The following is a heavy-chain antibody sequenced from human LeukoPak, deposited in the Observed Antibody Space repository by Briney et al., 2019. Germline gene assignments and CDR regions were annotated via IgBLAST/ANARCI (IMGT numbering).Heavy chain of an antibody. J-gene: IGHJ5*02. D-gene: IGHD2-15*01. CDR2: IYPDDSDT. CDR1: GSSFPSYW. CDR3: ASYGSGRNNWFDP. Sequence: GESLQISCKGSGSSFPSYWIGWVRQMPGKGLEWMGIIYPDDSDTRYSPSFQGQVIISADKSISTAYLQWSSLKASDTAMYYCASYGSGRNNWFDPWGQGTLVTVSS. V-gene: IGHV5-51*01.